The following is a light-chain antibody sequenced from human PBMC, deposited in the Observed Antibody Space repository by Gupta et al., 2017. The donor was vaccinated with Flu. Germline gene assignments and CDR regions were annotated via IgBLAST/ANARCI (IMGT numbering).Light chain of an antibody. V-gene: IGLV1-44*01. J-gene: IGLJ1*01. CDR1: SSNIGSNT. CDR3: AAWDDSLNGHYV. Sequence: VAISCSGSSSNIGSNTVNWYQQVPGAAPKLLIYGSNQRTSGVPDRFSGSRSGTSASLAISGLQSEDEADYYCAAWDDSLNGHYVFGTGTKVTVL. CDR2: GSN.